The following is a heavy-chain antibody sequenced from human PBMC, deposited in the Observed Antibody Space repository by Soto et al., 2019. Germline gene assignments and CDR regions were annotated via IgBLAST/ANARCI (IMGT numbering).Heavy chain of an antibody. CDR2: VIPIFGTA. V-gene: IGHV1-69*01. Sequence: QVQLVQSGAEVKKPGSSVKVSCKASGGTFSSYAISWVRQAPGQGLEWMGGVIPIFGTANYAQKFEGRVTITADESTSTAYLELSRLRSEDTAVYYCASTYYYDSGSYSEGMDVWGQGTRVTVSS. CDR1: GGTFSSYA. J-gene: IGHJ6*02. D-gene: IGHD3-10*01. CDR3: ASTYYYDSGSYSEGMDV.